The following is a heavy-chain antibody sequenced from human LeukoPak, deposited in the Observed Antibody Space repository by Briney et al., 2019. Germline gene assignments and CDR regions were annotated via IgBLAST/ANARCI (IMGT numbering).Heavy chain of an antibody. CDR1: GYTFTSYY. CDR2: INPSGGST. D-gene: IGHD3-22*01. V-gene: IGHV1-46*01. Sequence: ASVKVSCKASGYTFTSYYMHWVRQAPGQGLEWMGIINPSGGSTSYAQKFQGRVTMTRDTSTSTVYMELSSLRSEDTAVYYCARDLSDSSGYDEVGFDYWGQGTLVTVSS. CDR3: ARDLSDSSGYDEVGFDY. J-gene: IGHJ4*02.